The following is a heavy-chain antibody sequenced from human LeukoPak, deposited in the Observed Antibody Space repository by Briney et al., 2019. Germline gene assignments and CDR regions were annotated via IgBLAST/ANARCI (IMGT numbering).Heavy chain of an antibody. J-gene: IGHJ6*03. V-gene: IGHV3-21*01. Sequence: GGSLRLSCAASGFTFSSYSMNWVRQAPGKGLEWVSSISSSSSYIYYADSVKGRFTISRDNAKNSLYLQMNSLRAEDTAVYYCAREDNYYGDYYYYYYYMDVWGKGTTVTVSS. CDR2: ISSSSSYI. CDR3: AREDNYYGDYYYYYYYMDV. CDR1: GFTFSSYS. D-gene: IGHD4-17*01.